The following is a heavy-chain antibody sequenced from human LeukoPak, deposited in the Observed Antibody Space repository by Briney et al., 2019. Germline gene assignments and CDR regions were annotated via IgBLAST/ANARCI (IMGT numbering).Heavy chain of an antibody. CDR1: GFTFSDYY. J-gene: IGHJ3*02. D-gene: IGHD2-2*01. V-gene: IGHV3-11*04. CDR3: ARDAPGYCSSTSCYEDAFDI. Sequence: GGSLRLSCAASGFTFSDYYMSWIRQAPGKGLEWVSYISSSGSTIYYADSVKGRFTISRDNAKNSLYLQMNSLRAEDTAVYYCARDAPGYCSSTSCYEDAFDIWGQGTMVTVSS. CDR2: ISSSGSTI.